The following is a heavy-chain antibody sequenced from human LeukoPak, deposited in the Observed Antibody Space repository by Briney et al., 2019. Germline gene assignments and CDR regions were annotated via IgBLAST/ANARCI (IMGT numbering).Heavy chain of an antibody. D-gene: IGHD3-22*01. Sequence: GGSLRLSCAASGFTFSSYSMNWVRQAPGKGLEWVSSISSSSSYIYYADSVKGRFTISRDNAKNSLYLQMNSLKTEATAVYYCTRGPDYYDSSGLDYWGQGTLVTVSS. J-gene: IGHJ4*02. CDR2: ISSSSSYI. CDR3: TRGPDYYDSSGLDY. V-gene: IGHV3-21*04. CDR1: GFTFSSYS.